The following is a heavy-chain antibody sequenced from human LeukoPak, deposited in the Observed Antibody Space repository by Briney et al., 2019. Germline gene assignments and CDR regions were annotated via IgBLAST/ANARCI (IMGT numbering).Heavy chain of an antibody. CDR2: INAYNGNT. CDR3: ATGGSPYDYACSSYRPPSDY. CDR1: GYTFTSYG. Sequence: ASVKVSCKASGYTFTSYGISWVRQAPGQGLEWMGWINAYNGNTNYAQKLQGRVTMTTDTSTSTAYMELRSLRSDDTAVYYCATGGSPYDYACSSYRPPSDYSGEGTLVTASS. V-gene: IGHV1-18*01. D-gene: IGHD3-16*02. J-gene: IGHJ4*02.